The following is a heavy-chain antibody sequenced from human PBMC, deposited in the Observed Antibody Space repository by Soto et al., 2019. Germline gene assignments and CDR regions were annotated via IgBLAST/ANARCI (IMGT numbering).Heavy chain of an antibody. CDR2: ISYDGSNK. Sequence: SGGGVVQPGRSLRLSCAASGFTFSSYAMHWVRQAPGKGLEWVAVISYDGSNKYYADSVKGRFTISRDNSKNTLYLQMNSLRAEDTAVYYCARDLRSHYDSSGYLDYWGQGTLVTVSS. D-gene: IGHD3-22*01. CDR3: ARDLRSHYDSSGYLDY. CDR1: GFTFSSYA. V-gene: IGHV3-30-3*01. J-gene: IGHJ4*02.